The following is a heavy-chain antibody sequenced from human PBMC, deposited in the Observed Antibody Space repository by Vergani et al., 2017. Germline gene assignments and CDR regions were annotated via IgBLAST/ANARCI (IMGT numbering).Heavy chain of an antibody. J-gene: IGHJ4*02. D-gene: IGHD2-2*02. CDR2: VSYDGSDK. CDR3: ATEYMGYCNDTNCYKFDY. Sequence: VQLEESGGTLVQPGGSLRLSCAVSGFTFSTYGMHWVRQAPGKGLEWVAHVSYDGSDKYYGDSVKGRFTISKDNSKSTVYLQMNSLRAEDTAVYFCATEYMGYCNDTNCYKFDYWGQGTLVTVSS. CDR1: GFTFSTYG. V-gene: IGHV3-30*03.